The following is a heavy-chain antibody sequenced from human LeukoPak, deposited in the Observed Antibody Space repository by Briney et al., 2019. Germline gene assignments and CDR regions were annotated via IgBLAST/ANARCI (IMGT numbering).Heavy chain of an antibody. CDR2: IYSGGST. D-gene: IGHD3-22*01. J-gene: IGHJ4*02. CDR1: GFTVSSNY. CDR3: ARTYYYDSSGYYLYYFDY. Sequence: GGSLRLSCAASGFTVSSNYMSWVRQAPGKGLEWVSVIYSGGSTYYADFVKGRFTISRDNSKNTLYLQMNSLRAEDTAVYYCARTYYYDSSGYYLYYFDYWGQGTLVTVSS. V-gene: IGHV3-53*01.